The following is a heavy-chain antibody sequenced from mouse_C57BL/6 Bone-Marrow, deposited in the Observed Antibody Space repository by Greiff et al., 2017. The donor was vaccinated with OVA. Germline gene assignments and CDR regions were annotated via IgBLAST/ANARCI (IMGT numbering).Heavy chain of an antibody. CDR1: GYSFTDYN. V-gene: IGHV1-39*01. D-gene: IGHD1-1*01. Sequence: VHVKQSGPELVKPGASVKISCKASGYSFTDYNMNWVKQSNGKSLEWIGVINPNYGTTSYNQKFKGKATLTVDQSSSTAYMQLNSLTSEDSAVDYCARKVYGSSYYWYFDVWGTGTTVTVSS. J-gene: IGHJ1*03. CDR3: ARKVYGSSYYWYFDV. CDR2: INPNYGTT.